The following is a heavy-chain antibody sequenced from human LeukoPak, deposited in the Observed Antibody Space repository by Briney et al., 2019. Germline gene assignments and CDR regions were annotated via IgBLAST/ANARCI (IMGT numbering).Heavy chain of an antibody. V-gene: IGHV3-72*01. Sequence: GGSLRLSCPVSGFTFSDRYMDWVRQAPGKGLGWVGRSRNKANSYTTEYAASVRGRFTISRDDSKNSLYLQMNSLKTEDTAVYYCAREGYSGSYYDYWGQGTQVTVSS. CDR3: AREGYSGSYYDY. CDR2: SRNKANSYTT. D-gene: IGHD1-26*01. J-gene: IGHJ4*02. CDR1: GFTFSDRY.